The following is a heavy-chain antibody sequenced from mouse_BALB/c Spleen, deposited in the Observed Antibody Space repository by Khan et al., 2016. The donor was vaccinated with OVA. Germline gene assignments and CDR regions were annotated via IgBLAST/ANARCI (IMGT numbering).Heavy chain of an antibody. Sequence: QVQLQQSGAELARPGASVKLSCKTSGYTFTDFYINWVKQRTGQGLEWIGDIYPGSANSYYNEKFKGKAILTVDKSSSTAYMQLSSLTSEDSAVYFGARSGSVAFGFWGQGTLVTVSA. CDR2: IYPGSANS. V-gene: IGHV1-77*01. D-gene: IGHD3-1*01. J-gene: IGHJ3*01. CDR1: GYTFTDFY. CDR3: ARSGSVAFGF.